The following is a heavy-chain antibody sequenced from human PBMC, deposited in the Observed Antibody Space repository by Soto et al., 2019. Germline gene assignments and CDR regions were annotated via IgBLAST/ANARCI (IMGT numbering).Heavy chain of an antibody. Sequence: QVQLVQSGAEVKKPGASVKVSRKASGYTFTSYGISWVRQAPGQGLEWMGWISAYNGNTNYAQKLQGRVTMTTDTSASTAPLALVGLASDDTAGYCRARAPPTAAGRYYYYGMDVWGQGTTVTVSS. CDR3: ARAPPTAAGRYYYYGMDV. V-gene: IGHV1-18*01. D-gene: IGHD6-25*01. CDR1: GYTFTSYG. J-gene: IGHJ6*02. CDR2: ISAYNGNT.